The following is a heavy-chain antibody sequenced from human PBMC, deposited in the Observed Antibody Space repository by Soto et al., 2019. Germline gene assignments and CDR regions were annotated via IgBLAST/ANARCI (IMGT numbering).Heavy chain of an antibody. CDR1: GGSISSYY. J-gene: IGHJ5*02. CDR2: IYYSGSN. D-gene: IGHD2-8*01. CDR3: ARNGDCTRPGCIVGWFDP. Sequence: SETLSLTCTVSGGSISSYYWSWIRQPPGKGLEWIGYIYYSGSNNYNPSLKSRVTISVDTSKNQFSLKLSSVTAADTAMYYCARNGDCTRPGCIVGWFDPWGPGTLVTVSS. V-gene: IGHV4-59*12.